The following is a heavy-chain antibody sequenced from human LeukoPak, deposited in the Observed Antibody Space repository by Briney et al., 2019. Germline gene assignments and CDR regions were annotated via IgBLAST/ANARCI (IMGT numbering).Heavy chain of an antibody. CDR2: ISGSGGST. V-gene: IGHV3-23*01. D-gene: IGHD6-13*01. CDR1: GFTFSSYA. Sequence: GGSLRLSCAASGFTFSSYAMSWVRQAPGKGLEWVSAISGSGGSTYYADSVKGRFTISRDNSKNALYLQMNSLRAEDTAVYYCAKDQGAAEYYYYYGMDVWGQGTTVTVSS. CDR3: AKDQGAAEYYYYYGMDV. J-gene: IGHJ6*02.